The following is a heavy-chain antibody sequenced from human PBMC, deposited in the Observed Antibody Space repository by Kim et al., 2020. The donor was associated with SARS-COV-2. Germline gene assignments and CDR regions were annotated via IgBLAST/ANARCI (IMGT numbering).Heavy chain of an antibody. V-gene: IGHV3-23*01. CDR1: GFTFSSYA. D-gene: IGHD3-3*01. CDR2: ISGSGGST. CDR3: AKVRDSRKDSIFGVVIDPYYYCGMDI. J-gene: IGHJ6*02. Sequence: GGSLRLSCAASGFTFSSYAMSWVRQAPGKGLEWVSAISGSGGSTYYADSVKGRFTISRDNSKNTLYLQMNSLRAEDTAVYYCAKVRDSRKDSIFGVVIDPYYYCGMDIWGQGTTVTVSS.